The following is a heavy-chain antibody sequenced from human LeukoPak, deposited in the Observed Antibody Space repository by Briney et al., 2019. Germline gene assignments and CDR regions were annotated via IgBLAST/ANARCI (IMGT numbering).Heavy chain of an antibody. Sequence: PGGSLRLSCAASGFMFSSNWMSWVRLAPGKGLEWVANIKQDGSEKYYVDSVKGRFTISRDNAKNSLYLQMNSLRAEDTAVYYCAREYCSGGSCYSSLDAFDIWGQGTMVTVSS. J-gene: IGHJ3*02. CDR1: GFMFSSNW. D-gene: IGHD2-15*01. V-gene: IGHV3-7*01. CDR2: IKQDGSEK. CDR3: AREYCSGGSCYSSLDAFDI.